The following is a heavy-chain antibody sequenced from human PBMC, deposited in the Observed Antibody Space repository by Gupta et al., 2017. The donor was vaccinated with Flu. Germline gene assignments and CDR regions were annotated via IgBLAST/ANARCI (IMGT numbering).Heavy chain of an antibody. Sequence: GKGLELMGVIYPDDSYTRYSLSLQCQVTISVETSTGTFFLQWSRLKASDSAMYYCARGERGDQGIDCFTSDYWGQGTLVTVSS. J-gene: IGHJ4*02. V-gene: IGHV5-51*01. CDR3: ARGERGDQGIDCFTSDY. CDR2: IYPDDSYT. D-gene: IGHD2-21*02.